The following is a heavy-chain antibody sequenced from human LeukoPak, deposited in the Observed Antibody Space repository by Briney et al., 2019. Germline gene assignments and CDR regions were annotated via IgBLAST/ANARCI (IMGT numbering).Heavy chain of an antibody. D-gene: IGHD3-10*01. Sequence: SQTLSLTCAVSGGSISSGGYSWTWIRQPPGKGLEWIGFIYYSGSTYYNPSLKSRVTISADTSKNQFSLKLSSVTAADTAVYYCARGSPRAFAESPGVVHNWFDPWGHGTLVTVSS. J-gene: IGHJ5*02. V-gene: IGHV4-30-4*07. CDR3: ARGSPRAFAESPGVVHNWFDP. CDR1: GGSISSGGYS. CDR2: IYYSGST.